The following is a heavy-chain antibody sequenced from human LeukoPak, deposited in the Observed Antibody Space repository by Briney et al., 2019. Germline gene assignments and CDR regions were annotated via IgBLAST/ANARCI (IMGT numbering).Heavy chain of an antibody. CDR2: IYHTGNT. V-gene: IGHV4-38-2*01. CDR1: GYSISSGYH. CDR3: ARGATNARSDNIDYDYYYYHVDV. J-gene: IGHJ6*03. Sequence: SETLSLTCGVSGYSISSGYHWGWIRQPPGKGLEWIGSIYHTGNTYYNPSLKSRVTISVNTSKNQFSLELSSVTATDTAVYYCARGATNARSDNIDYDYYYYHVDVWGKGTTVTVSS. D-gene: IGHD3-16*01.